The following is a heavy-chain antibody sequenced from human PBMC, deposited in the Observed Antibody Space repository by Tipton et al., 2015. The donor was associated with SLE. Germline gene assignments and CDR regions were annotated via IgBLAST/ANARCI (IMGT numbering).Heavy chain of an antibody. CDR1: GFTFSNYW. D-gene: IGHD4-17*01. Sequence: AVSGFTFSNYWMHWVRQAPGKGLVWVGFIRNKAYGESGQYAASVRGRFIFSRDDSNRVAYLEMKSLKIEDTAVYYCARDDYGDIGELGFAYWGQGVLVTVSS. CDR2: IRNKAYGESG. J-gene: IGHJ4*02. CDR3: ARDDYGDIGELGFAY. V-gene: IGHV3-22*01.